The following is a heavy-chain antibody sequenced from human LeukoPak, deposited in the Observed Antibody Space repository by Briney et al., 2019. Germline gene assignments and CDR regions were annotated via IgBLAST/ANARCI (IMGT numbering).Heavy chain of an antibody. CDR1: GFTFSSYG. CDR3: ARGLSREPAAIVDY. Sequence: GGSLRLSCAASGFTFSSYGMHWVRQAPGKGLEWVAVIWYDGSNKYYADSVKGRFTISRDNSKNTLYLQMNSLRAEDTAVYYCARGLSREPAAIVDYWGQGALVTVSP. CDR2: IWYDGSNK. J-gene: IGHJ4*02. D-gene: IGHD2-2*01. V-gene: IGHV3-33*01.